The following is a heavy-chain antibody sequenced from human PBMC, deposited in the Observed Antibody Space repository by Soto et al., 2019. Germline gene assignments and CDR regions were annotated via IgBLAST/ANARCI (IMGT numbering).Heavy chain of an antibody. V-gene: IGHV3-33*01. CDR1: GFTFSNNG. Sequence: QVQLVESGGGVVQPGRSLRLSCAASGFTFSNNGMHWVRKAPGKGLEWVAVIWYDGINKYYADSVKGRFIISRDNSKNTVYLRMNSLRAEDTAVYYCARDRVQMVDGLDVWGQGTTVTVSS. CDR2: IWYDGINK. CDR3: ARDRVQMVDGLDV. D-gene: IGHD2-15*01. J-gene: IGHJ6*02.